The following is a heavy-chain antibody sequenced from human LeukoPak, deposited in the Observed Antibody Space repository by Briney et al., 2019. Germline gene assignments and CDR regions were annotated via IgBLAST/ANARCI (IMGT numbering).Heavy chain of an antibody. CDR2: ISINSNYI. Sequence: GGSLRLSGAASEFTFSSYSMNWVRQAPGKGLAWVSSISINSNYIHYADSVKGRFTISRDIAKHSLYLQMNSLRAEDTAVYYCARTKVIAPASGYSTLYSYYGMDVWGQGTTVTVSS. CDR3: ARTKVIAPASGYSTLYSYYGMDV. V-gene: IGHV3-21*01. D-gene: IGHD5-18*01. J-gene: IGHJ6*02. CDR1: EFTFSSYS.